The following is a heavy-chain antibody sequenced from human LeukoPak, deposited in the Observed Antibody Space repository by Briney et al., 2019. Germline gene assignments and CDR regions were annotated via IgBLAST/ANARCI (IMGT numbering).Heavy chain of an antibody. V-gene: IGHV1-18*01. Sequence: ASVKVSCKASRYTFTSYGISWVGQPPAQGLEWMGWISAYNGNTNYAQNLQGRVTMTTDTSTSTAYMELRSLRSDDTAVYYCAREGDSSGVTWFDPWSQGTLVTVSS. J-gene: IGHJ5*02. CDR3: AREGDSSGVTWFDP. D-gene: IGHD6-19*01. CDR2: ISAYNGNT. CDR1: RYTFTSYG.